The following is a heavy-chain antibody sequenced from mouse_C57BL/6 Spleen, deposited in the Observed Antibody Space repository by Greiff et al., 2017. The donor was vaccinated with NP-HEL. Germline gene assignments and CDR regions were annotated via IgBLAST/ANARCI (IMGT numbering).Heavy chain of an antibody. CDR2: IDPSDSET. CDR1: GYTFTSYW. J-gene: IGHJ2*01. D-gene: IGHD3-1*01. CDR3: ARWGGLDFDY. Sequence: QVQLQQPGAELVRPGSSVKLSCKASGYTFTSYWMHWVKQRPIQGLEWIGNIDPSDSETHYNQKFKDKATLTVAKSSSTAYMQLSSLTSEDSAVYYCARWGGLDFDYWGKGTTLTVSS. V-gene: IGHV1-52*01.